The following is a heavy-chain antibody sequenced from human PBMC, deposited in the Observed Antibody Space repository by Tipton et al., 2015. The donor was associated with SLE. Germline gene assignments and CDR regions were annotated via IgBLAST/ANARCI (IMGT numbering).Heavy chain of an antibody. V-gene: IGHV4-59*10. Sequence: AGLVKPSETLSLTCDVSSISISKYHWNWIRQSAGKGLEWVGRAYIGGTTSYNPSLKSRVSLSVDTSRGQFFLEVRSVTAADTAVYYCVVCSPSSCSYFDYWGQGRLVTVSS. CDR3: VVCSPSSCSYFDY. J-gene: IGHJ4*02. D-gene: IGHD2-2*01. CDR2: AYIGGTT. CDR1: SISISKYH.